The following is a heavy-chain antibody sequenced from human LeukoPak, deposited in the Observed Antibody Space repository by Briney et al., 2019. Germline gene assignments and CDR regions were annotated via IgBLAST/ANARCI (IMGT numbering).Heavy chain of an antibody. CDR2: ISYDGSNK. V-gene: IGHV3-30-3*01. D-gene: IGHD6-19*01. Sequence: GGSLRLSCAASGFTFSSYAMHWVRQAPGKGLEWVAVISYDGSNKYYADSVKGRFTISRDNSKNTLYLQMNSLRAEDTAVYYCARSEQWLVGLDYWGQGTLVTVSS. J-gene: IGHJ4*02. CDR3: ARSEQWLVGLDY. CDR1: GFTFSSYA.